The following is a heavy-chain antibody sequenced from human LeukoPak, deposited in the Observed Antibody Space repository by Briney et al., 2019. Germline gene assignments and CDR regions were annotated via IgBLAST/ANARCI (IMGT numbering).Heavy chain of an antibody. J-gene: IGHJ4*02. CDR1: GFTFSSYA. V-gene: IGHV3-30-3*01. D-gene: IGHD3-22*01. Sequence: PGGSLRLSCAASGFTFSSYAMHWVRQAPGKGLEWVAVISYDGSNKYYADSVKGRFTISRDNSKNTLYLQMNSLRAEGTAVYYCARDGDYYDSSGALFDYWGQGTLVTVSS. CDR3: ARDGDYYDSSGALFDY. CDR2: ISYDGSNK.